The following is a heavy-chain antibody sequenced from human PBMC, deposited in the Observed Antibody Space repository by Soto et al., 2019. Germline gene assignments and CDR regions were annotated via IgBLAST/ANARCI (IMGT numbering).Heavy chain of an antibody. J-gene: IGHJ5*02. Sequence: SETLSLTCAVYGASLSDSYCNWLRQPPGKGLEWIGEINHSGNTNYNPSLRSRVTISIDTSKNQLSLNLRSVSAADTAVYYCARGRVEFDAWGQGTPVTVS. CDR3: ARGRVEFDA. CDR1: GASLSDSY. V-gene: IGHV4-34*01. CDR2: INHSGNT.